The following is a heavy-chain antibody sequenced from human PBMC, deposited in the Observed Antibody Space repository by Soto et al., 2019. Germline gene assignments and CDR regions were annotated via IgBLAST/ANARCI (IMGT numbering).Heavy chain of an antibody. J-gene: IGHJ5*02. V-gene: IGHV1-18*01. D-gene: IGHD6-13*01. CDR2: ISAYNGNT. CDR3: ARVSRTLKTAAGRENNWFDP. CDR1: GYTLTIYG. Sequence: ALLKLACKASGYTLTIYGSSWGRKDPEQGLEWMGWISAYNGNTNYAQKLQGRVTMTTDTSTSTAYMELRSLRSDDTAVYYCARVSRTLKTAAGRENNWFDPWGQGTLVTVSS.